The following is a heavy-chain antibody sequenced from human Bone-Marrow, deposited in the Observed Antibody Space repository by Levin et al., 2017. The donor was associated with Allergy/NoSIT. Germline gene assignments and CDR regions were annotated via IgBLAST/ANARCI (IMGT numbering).Heavy chain of an antibody. CDR3: AIPSLSRYYYYGMDV. CDR2: INTNTGNP. Sequence: GESLKISCKASGYTFTSYAMNWVRQAPGQGLEWMGWINTNTGNPTYAQGFTGRFVFSLDTSVSTAYLQICSLKAEDTAVYYCAIPSLSRYYYYGMDVWGQGTTVTVSS. CDR1: GYTFTSYA. J-gene: IGHJ6*02. V-gene: IGHV7-4-1*01. D-gene: IGHD3-16*02.